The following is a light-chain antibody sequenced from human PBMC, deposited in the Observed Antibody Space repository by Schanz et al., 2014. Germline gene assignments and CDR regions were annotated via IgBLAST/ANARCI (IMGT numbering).Light chain of an antibody. Sequence: EIVLTQSPATLSLSPGERAPLSCRASQSVSSSFLAWYQQKPGQAPRLLIYGASSRATGIPDRFSGSGSGTDFTLTISRLEPEDFAVYYCQQYGISPFTFGPGTKVDIK. J-gene: IGKJ3*01. CDR2: GAS. CDR3: QQYGISPFT. CDR1: QSVSSSF. V-gene: IGKV3-20*01.